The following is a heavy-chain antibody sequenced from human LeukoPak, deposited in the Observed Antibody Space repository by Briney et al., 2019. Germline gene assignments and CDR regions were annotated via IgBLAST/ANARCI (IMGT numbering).Heavy chain of an antibody. CDR2: ISHSGATT. CDR3: ARGALRGWYLLDN. J-gene: IGHJ4*02. V-gene: IGHV3-23*01. CDR1: GFTFSTYA. Sequence: GGSLRLSCAASGFTFSTYAMNWVRQAPGKGLEWVSIISHSGATTDYADSVKGRFTISRDNSKNTLFLQMNSLRAEDTAVYYCARGALRGWYLLDNWGQGTLVTVSS. D-gene: IGHD6-19*01.